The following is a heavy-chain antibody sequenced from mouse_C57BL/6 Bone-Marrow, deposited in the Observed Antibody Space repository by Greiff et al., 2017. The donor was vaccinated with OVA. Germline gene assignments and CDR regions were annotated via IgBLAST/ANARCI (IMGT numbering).Heavy chain of an antibody. CDR3: ARWGYYGSSWYFDV. CDR2: IYPRGGST. V-gene: IGHV1-78*01. CDR1: GYTFTDHT. Sequence: VKLQESDAELVKPGASVKISCKVSGYTFTDHTIHWMKQRPEQGLEWIGYIYPRGGSTKYNEKFKGKATLTADKSSSTAYMQLNSLTSEDSAVYVCARWGYYGSSWYFDVWGTGTTVTVSS. D-gene: IGHD1-1*01. J-gene: IGHJ1*03.